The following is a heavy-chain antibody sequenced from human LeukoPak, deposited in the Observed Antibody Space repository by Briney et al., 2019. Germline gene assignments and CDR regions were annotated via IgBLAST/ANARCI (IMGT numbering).Heavy chain of an antibody. J-gene: IGHJ6*03. CDR3: AKGVSTKCYYYTDV. D-gene: IGHD2-2*01. CDR2: ISWNSGSI. V-gene: IGHV3-9*03. Sequence: GRSLRLSCAASGFTFDDYAMHWVRQAPGKGLEWVSGISWNSGSIGYADSVKGRFTISRDNAKNSLYLQMNSLRAEDMALYYCAKGVSTKCYYYTDVWGKGTTVTVSS. CDR1: GFTFDDYA.